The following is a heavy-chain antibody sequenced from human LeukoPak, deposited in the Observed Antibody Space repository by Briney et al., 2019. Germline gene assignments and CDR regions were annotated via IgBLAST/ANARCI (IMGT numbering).Heavy chain of an antibody. V-gene: IGHV3-21*01. CDR1: GFTFSSHS. CDR3: AREPIYGLNFDY. D-gene: IGHD2/OR15-2a*01. Sequence: GGSLRLSCAASGFTFSSHSMNWVRRAPGKGLEWVSSISSSGSYIYYADSVKGRFTISRDNANKSLYLQLNSLRAEDTAVYFCAREPIYGLNFDYWGQGTLVTVSS. J-gene: IGHJ4*02. CDR2: ISSSGSYI.